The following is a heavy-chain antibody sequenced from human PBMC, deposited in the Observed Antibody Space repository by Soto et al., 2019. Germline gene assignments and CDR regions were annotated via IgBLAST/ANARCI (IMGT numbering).Heavy chain of an antibody. CDR2: INHSGSG. J-gene: IGHJ4*02. CDR3: ARNFDIAATGTAFDS. CDR1: GGLFNGYY. V-gene: IGHV4-34*01. Sequence: SETLSLTCAAYGGLFNGYYWSWIRQPPGKGLEWIGEINHSGSGNYNPSLKSRVTISLDTSKNQLSLKLDSVTAADTAVYYCARNFDIAATGTAFDSWGRGVLVTVSS. D-gene: IGHD6-13*01.